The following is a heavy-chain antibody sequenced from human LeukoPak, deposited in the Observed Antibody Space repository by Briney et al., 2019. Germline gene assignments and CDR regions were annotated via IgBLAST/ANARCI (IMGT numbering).Heavy chain of an antibody. CDR3: ARGSGYSSSWYGGVHYGMDV. CDR1: GGPISSGDYY. V-gene: IGHV4-30-4*08. CDR2: INHSGST. Sequence: PSQTLSLTCTVSGGPISSGDYYWSWIRQPPGKGLEWIGEINHSGSTNYNPSLKSRVTISVDTSKNQFSLKLSSVTAADTAVYYCARGSGYSSSWYGGVHYGMDVWGQGTTVTVSS. D-gene: IGHD6-13*01. J-gene: IGHJ6*02.